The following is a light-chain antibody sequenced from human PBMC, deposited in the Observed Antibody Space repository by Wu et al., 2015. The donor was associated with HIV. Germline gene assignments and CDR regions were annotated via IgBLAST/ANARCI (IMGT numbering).Light chain of an antibody. J-gene: IGKJ1*01. CDR1: QGISNW. Sequence: DIQMTQSPSTLPASVGDRVTITCRASQGISNWLAWYQQKPGKAPKLLIYKASHLEGGVPSRFSGSGSGTVFTLTISSLQPEDFATYYCQQYDSYPTFGQGTKVEMK. CDR2: KAS. V-gene: IGKV1-5*03. CDR3: QQYDSYPT.